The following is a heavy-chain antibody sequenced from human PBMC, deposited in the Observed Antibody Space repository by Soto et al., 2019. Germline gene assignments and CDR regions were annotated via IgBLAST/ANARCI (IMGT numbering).Heavy chain of an antibody. J-gene: IGHJ4*02. CDR3: ARGGAYSTSPTDY. Sequence: GGSLRLSCAASGFTFSSYWMHWVRQTPGKGLVWVSRINSAESTTSYADSVKGRFTISRDNAKNTLYLQMNSLRAEDTAVYYCARGGAYSTSPTDYWGQGTLVT. D-gene: IGHD6-6*01. CDR2: INSAESTT. CDR1: GFTFSSYW. V-gene: IGHV3-74*01.